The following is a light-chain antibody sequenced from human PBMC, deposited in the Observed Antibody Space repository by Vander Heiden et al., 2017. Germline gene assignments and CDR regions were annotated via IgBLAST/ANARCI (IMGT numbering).Light chain of an antibody. CDR2: AAS. J-gene: IGKJ4*01. Sequence: EIPRTQSPSTVSASVGDGVTITCRAGQDISSWLAWYQQKPGTAPKLLIFAASSWQSGVPSRFSGSGYGTDFTLTINSRQPEDLASYYCQQSNSFPLLTFGGGTKVXIK. CDR3: QQSNSFPLLT. CDR1: QDISSW. V-gene: IGKV1-12*01.